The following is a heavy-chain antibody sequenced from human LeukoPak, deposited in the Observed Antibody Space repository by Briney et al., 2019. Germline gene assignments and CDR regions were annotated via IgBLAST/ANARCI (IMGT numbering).Heavy chain of an antibody. CDR2: IYPDDSDT. CDR1: GYSFSSNW. D-gene: IGHD2-21*02. CDR3: ASSYCGGDCYSGPRGVYYYYGMDV. V-gene: IGHV5-51*01. J-gene: IGHJ6*02. Sequence: GESLKISCKGTGYSFSSNWIGWVRQKPGKGLEWMGLIYPDDSDTRYSPSFQGQVTISADKSISTAYLQWSSLKASDTAMYYCASSYCGGDCYSGPRGVYYYYGMDVWGQGTTVTVSS.